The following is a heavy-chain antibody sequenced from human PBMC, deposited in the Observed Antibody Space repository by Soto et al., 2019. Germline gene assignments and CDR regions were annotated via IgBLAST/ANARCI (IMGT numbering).Heavy chain of an antibody. V-gene: IGHV4-31*03. CDR3: ARDPANYYYYGMDV. CDR2: IYYSGST. J-gene: IGHJ6*02. CDR1: GGSISSGGYY. Sequence: SETLSLTCTVSGGSISSGGYYWSWIRQHPGKGLGWIGYIYYSGSTYYNPSLKSRVTISVDTSKNQFSLKLSSVTAADTAVYYCARDPANYYYYGMDVWGQGTTVTVSS.